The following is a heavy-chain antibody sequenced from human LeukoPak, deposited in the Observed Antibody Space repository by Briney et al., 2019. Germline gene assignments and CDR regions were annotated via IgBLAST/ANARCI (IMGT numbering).Heavy chain of an antibody. J-gene: IGHJ4*02. CDR1: GGSFSGYY. D-gene: IGHD4-17*01. CDR2: INHSGST. Sequence: SETLSLTCAVYGGSFSGYYWSWIRQPPGKGLEGIGEINHSGSTNYNPSLKSRVTISVDTSKNQFSLKLSSVTAADTAVYYCAREGVYGDYADYWGQGTLVTVSS. V-gene: IGHV4-34*01. CDR3: AREGVYGDYADY.